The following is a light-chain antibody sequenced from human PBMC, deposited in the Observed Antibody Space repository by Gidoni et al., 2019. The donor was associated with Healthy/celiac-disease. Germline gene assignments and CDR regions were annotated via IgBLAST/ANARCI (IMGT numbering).Light chain of an antibody. CDR2: AAS. CDR1: QSVISY. CDR3: QQRSNWPPKLT. J-gene: IGKJ4*01. Sequence: EIVLTQSPDTLSLSPGERATLSCKASQSVISYLAWYQQKPGQAPKLLIYAASNRAPGIPARFSGSGSGTDFTLTISSLEPEDFAVYYCQQRSNWPPKLTFGGGTKVEIK. V-gene: IGKV3-11*01.